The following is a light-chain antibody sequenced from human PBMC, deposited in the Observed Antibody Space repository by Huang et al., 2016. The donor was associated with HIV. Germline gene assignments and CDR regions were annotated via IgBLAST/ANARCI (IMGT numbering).Light chain of an antibody. Sequence: EIVLTQSPATLSVSPGERATLSCRASQSVSSNLAWYQQKTGQAPRLLIYGASTRATGIPARFSGRGSGTECPRTISSLQSEDFAVYYCQQYNNWPPPWTFGQGTKVEIK. V-gene: IGKV3-15*01. J-gene: IGKJ1*01. CDR1: QSVSSN. CDR3: QQYNNWPPPWT. CDR2: GAS.